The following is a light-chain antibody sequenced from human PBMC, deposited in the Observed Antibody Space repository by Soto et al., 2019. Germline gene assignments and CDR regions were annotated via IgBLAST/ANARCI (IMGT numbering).Light chain of an antibody. J-gene: IGLJ2*01. CDR3: ATWDTSLKGLV. Sequence: QSVLTQPPSVSAAPGQKGTLSCSGSSSTIGTNYVSWYQHLPGTTPKLLINENDRRPSGIPDRFSGSKTGTSATLAITGLQTWDEAEYFCATWDTSLKGLVFGGGTKLTVL. CDR1: SSTIGTNY. CDR2: END. V-gene: IGLV1-51*01.